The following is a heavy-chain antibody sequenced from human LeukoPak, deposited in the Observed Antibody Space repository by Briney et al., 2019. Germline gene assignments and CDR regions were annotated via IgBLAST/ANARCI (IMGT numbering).Heavy chain of an antibody. Sequence: SETLSLTCTVSGDSISSYYWSWIRQPPGKGLECIGYIYYSGSTNYNPSLKSRVTISADTSKNEYSLKLRSVPAAITAVYYCARQVGGVGYYFDFWGQGILVTVSS. V-gene: IGHV4-59*08. J-gene: IGHJ4*02. D-gene: IGHD3-22*01. CDR2: IYYSGST. CDR3: ARQVGGVGYYFDF. CDR1: GDSISSYY.